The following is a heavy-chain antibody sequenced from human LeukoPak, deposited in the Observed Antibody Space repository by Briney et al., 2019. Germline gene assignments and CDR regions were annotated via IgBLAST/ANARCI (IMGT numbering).Heavy chain of an antibody. CDR2: IYPNNGGT. D-gene: IGHD5-18*01. J-gene: IGHJ4*02. CDR1: VYTFTAYH. V-gene: IGHV1-2*02. CDR3: ARDGDSVMVEFDY. Sequence: ASVKVSCKASVYTFTAYHLYWVRQAPGQGLEWMGWIYPNNGGTNYAQKFQGRVTMTRDTSISTAYMELSRLRSDDTAVYYCARDGDSVMVEFDYWGQGTLVTVSS.